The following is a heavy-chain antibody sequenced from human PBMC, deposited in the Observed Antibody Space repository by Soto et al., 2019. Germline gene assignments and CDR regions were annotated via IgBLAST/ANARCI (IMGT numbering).Heavy chain of an antibody. CDR3: ARVFIARDYYDSSGYYYFDY. Sequence: ASVKVSCKASGYTFTSYGISWVRQAPGQGLEWMGWNSAYNGNTNYAQKLQGRVTMTTDTSTSTAYMELRSLRSDDTAVYYCARVFIARDYYDSSGYYYFDYWGQGTLVTVSS. J-gene: IGHJ4*02. D-gene: IGHD3-22*01. CDR2: NSAYNGNT. V-gene: IGHV1-18*01. CDR1: GYTFTSYG.